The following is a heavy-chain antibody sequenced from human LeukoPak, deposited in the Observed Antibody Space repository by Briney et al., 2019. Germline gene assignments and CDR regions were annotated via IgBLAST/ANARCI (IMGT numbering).Heavy chain of an antibody. Sequence: GGSLRLSCAASGFTFSSYAVSWVRQAPGKGLEWVSAISGSGGSTYYADSVKGRFTISRDNSKNTLYLQMNSLRAEDTAVYYCARDLHYYDSSGSFDYWGQGTLVTVSS. J-gene: IGHJ4*02. D-gene: IGHD3-22*01. CDR3: ARDLHYYDSSGSFDY. V-gene: IGHV3-23*01. CDR1: GFTFSSYA. CDR2: ISGSGGST.